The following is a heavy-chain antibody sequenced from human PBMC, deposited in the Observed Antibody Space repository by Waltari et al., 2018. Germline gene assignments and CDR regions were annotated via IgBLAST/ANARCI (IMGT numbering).Heavy chain of an antibody. CDR3: AFRLEYYYMDV. D-gene: IGHD3-16*01. CDR1: GFTFSSYA. CDR2: IYSGGST. V-gene: IGHV3-23*03. J-gene: IGHJ6*03. Sequence: EVQLLESGGGLVQPRGSLRLSCAASGFTFSSYAMSWVRQAPGKGLEWVSVIYSGGSTYYADSVKGRFTISRDNSKNTLYLQMNRLRAEDTAVYYCAFRLEYYYMDVWGKGTTVTVSS.